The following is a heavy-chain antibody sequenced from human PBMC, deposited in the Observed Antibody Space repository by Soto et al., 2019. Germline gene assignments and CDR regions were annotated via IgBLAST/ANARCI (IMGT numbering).Heavy chain of an antibody. Sequence: GGSLRLSCAASGFTVSSNYMSWVRQAPGKGLEWVSVIYSGGSTYYADSVKGRFTISRDNSKNTLYLQMNSLRAEDTAVYYCARGFSSSWYYFDYWGQGTLVTVSS. CDR2: IYSGGST. CDR1: GFTVSSNY. D-gene: IGHD6-13*01. J-gene: IGHJ4*02. CDR3: ARGFSSSWYYFDY. V-gene: IGHV3-66*01.